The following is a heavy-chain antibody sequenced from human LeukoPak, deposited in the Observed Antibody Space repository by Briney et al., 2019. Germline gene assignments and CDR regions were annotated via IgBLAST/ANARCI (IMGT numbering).Heavy chain of an antibody. D-gene: IGHD3-10*01. CDR1: GYTFTSYG. V-gene: IGHV1-18*01. Sequence: GASVKVSCKASGYTFTSYGISWVRQAPGQGLEWMGWISAYNGNTNYAQKLQGRVTMTTDTSTSTAYMELRSLRSDDTAVYYCARDSLSYGSGSYTLGRVLAATNWFDPWGQGTLVTVSS. CDR3: ARDSLSYGSGSYTLGRVLAATNWFDP. CDR2: ISAYNGNT. J-gene: IGHJ5*02.